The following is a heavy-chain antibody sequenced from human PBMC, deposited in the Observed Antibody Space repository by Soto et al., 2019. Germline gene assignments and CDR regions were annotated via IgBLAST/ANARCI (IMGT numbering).Heavy chain of an antibody. CDR2: SNHSGST. V-gene: IGHV4-34*01. CDR1: GGSFSGYY. Sequence: QVQLQQWGAGLLKPSETLSLTCAVYGGSFSGYYWSWIRKPPGQGLEWIGESNHSGSTNYNSSLKSRVTISVDTSKNQFSLKLSSVTAADTAVYYCARVVAARAYRIDYWGQGTLVTVSS. J-gene: IGHJ4*02. D-gene: IGHD6-6*01. CDR3: ARVVAARAYRIDY.